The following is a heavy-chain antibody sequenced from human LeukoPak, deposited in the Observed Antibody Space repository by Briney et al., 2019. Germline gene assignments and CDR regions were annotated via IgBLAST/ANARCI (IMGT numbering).Heavy chain of an antibody. J-gene: IGHJ4*02. V-gene: IGHV3-53*01. CDR3: AKDVVPFDY. D-gene: IGHD2-21*01. CDR2: IYSGGST. Sequence: PGGSLRLSCAASGLTVSRNYMSWVRQAPGKGLESVSVIYSGGSTYYADSVRGRFTISRDNSKNTLYLQMNSLRVEDTAVYYCAKDVVPFDYWGQGTLVTVSS. CDR1: GLTVSRNY.